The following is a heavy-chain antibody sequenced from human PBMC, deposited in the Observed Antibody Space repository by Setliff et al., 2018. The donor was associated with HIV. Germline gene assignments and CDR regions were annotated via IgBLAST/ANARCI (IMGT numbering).Heavy chain of an antibody. D-gene: IGHD3-9*01. J-gene: IGHJ4*02. CDR1: RFTFSSYA. CDR2: IWYDGNKK. CDR3: ARAPGDILTAYFGGLDY. Sequence: GGSLRLSCAASRFTFSSYAMSWVRQAPGKGLEWVAVIWYDGNKKDYGDSVKGRFTISRDNSKDTLYLQMSSLRADDTAIYYCARAPGDILTAYFGGLDYWGQGALVTVSS. V-gene: IGHV3-33*08.